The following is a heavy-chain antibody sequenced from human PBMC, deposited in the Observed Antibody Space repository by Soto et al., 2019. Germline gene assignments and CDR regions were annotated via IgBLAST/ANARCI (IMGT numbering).Heavy chain of an antibody. CDR2: IYYSGST. Sequence: SETLSLTCTVSGGSISSSSYYWGWIRQPPGKGLEWIGSIYYSGSTYYNPSLKSRVTISVDTSKNQFSLKLSSVTAADTAVYYCARHKAMGSYSSSWYVSWFDPWGQGTLVTVSS. CDR3: ARHKAMGSYSSSWYVSWFDP. CDR1: GGSISSSSYY. J-gene: IGHJ5*02. D-gene: IGHD6-13*01. V-gene: IGHV4-39*01.